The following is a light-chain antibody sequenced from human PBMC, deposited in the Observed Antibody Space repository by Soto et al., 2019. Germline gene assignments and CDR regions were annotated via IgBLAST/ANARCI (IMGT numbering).Light chain of an antibody. J-gene: IGKJ1*01. CDR3: QHYNSYSEA. CDR2: DAS. CDR1: QSISSW. Sequence: DIKMTQSPSTLSAYVGDRVTITCRASQSISSWLAWYQQKPGKAPKLLIYDASSLESGVPSRFSGSGSGTEFTLTISSLQPDDFATYYYQHYNSYSEAFGQGSMVDVK. V-gene: IGKV1-5*01.